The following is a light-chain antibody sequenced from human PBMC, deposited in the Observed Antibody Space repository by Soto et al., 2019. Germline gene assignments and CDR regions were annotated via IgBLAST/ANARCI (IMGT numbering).Light chain of an antibody. Sequence: QTVVTQEPSLTVSPGGTGTLTCGSSTGAVTSGHSPYWFQQKPGQAPKTRIYDTSNRHSRTPARFSGSLLGGKAALTLSGAQPEDEADYYCFLVYSCPRVFGGGTKLPVL. CDR2: DTS. CDR3: FLVYSCPRV. J-gene: IGLJ2*01. V-gene: IGLV7-46*01. CDR1: TGAVTSGHS.